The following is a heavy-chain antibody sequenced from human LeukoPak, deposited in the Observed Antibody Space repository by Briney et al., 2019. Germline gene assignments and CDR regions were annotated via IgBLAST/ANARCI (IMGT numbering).Heavy chain of an antibody. Sequence: ASVKVSFTASGYTFTSYYMHWVRQAPGQGLEWMGIINPSGGSTSYAQKSQGRVTMTRDTSTSTVYMELSSLRSEDTAVYYCARDQPTYSSGWYLYFDYWGQGTLVTVSS. D-gene: IGHD6-19*01. CDR1: GYTFTSYY. CDR3: ARDQPTYSSGWYLYFDY. CDR2: INPSGGST. J-gene: IGHJ4*02. V-gene: IGHV1-46*01.